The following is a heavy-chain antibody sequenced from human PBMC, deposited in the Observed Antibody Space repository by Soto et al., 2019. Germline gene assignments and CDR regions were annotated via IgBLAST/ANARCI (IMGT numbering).Heavy chain of an antibody. CDR1: GGSTSSSSYY. CDR2: IYYSGST. CDR3: ASYYDILTGYYMNRPGDAFDI. D-gene: IGHD3-9*01. Sequence: PSETLSLTCTVSGGSTSSSSYYWGWIRQPPGKGLEWIGSIYYSGSTYYNPSLKSRVTISVDTSKNQFSLKLSSVTAADTAVYYCASYYDILTGYYMNRPGDAFDIWGQGTMVTVSS. J-gene: IGHJ3*02. V-gene: IGHV4-39*01.